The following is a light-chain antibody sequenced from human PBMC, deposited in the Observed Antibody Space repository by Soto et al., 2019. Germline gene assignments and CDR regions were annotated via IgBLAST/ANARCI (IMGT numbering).Light chain of an antibody. Sequence: DIVMTQSPDSLAVSLCERATINCKSKRSVFSNSKNRNHLSWYLQKPGQSPQLLIYLGSNRASGVPDRFSGSGSGTDFTLKISRVEAEDVGVYYCMQPLQSWTFGQGTKVDI. V-gene: IGKV2-28*01. CDR3: MQPLQSWT. CDR2: LGS. J-gene: IGKJ1*01. CDR1: RSVFSNSKNRNH.